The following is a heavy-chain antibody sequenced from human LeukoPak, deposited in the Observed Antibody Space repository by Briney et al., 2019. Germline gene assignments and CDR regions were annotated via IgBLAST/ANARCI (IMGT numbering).Heavy chain of an antibody. CDR1: GGSFSGYY. D-gene: IGHD3-22*01. Sequence: SETLSLTCAAYGGSFSGYYWSWIRQPPGKGLEWFGEINHSGSTNYNPSLKSRVTISVDTSKNQFSLKLSNVTAADTAVYYCASVGYYDSSGYYEDAFDIWGQGTMVTVSS. CDR2: INHSGST. CDR3: ASVGYYDSSGYYEDAFDI. J-gene: IGHJ3*02. V-gene: IGHV4-34*01.